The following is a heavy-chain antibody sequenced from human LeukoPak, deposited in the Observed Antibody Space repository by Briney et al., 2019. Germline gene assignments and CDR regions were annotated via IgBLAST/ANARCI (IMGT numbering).Heavy chain of an antibody. J-gene: IGHJ4*02. Sequence: GRSLRLSCAASGFTFSSYGMNWVRQAPGKGLEWVSYINSSAGTTYYADSVKGRFTISRDNAKNSLYLQMNSLRAEDTAVYYCARQQLQLWYDWGQGTLVTVSS. V-gene: IGHV3-48*04. CDR2: INSSAGTT. D-gene: IGHD5-18*01. CDR1: GFTFSSYG. CDR3: ARQQLQLWYD.